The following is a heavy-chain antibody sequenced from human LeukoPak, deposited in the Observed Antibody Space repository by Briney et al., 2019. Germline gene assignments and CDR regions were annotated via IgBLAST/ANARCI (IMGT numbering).Heavy chain of an antibody. Sequence: PSETLSLTCTVSGDSIRTTRYWGWIRQAHGKGLEWIGAIYFSGSTYYNPSLKSRVIISVDTSKNQFSLKLTSVTAADTAAYYRATQGYNNQTMDVWGQGTTVTVSS. V-gene: IGHV4-39*01. D-gene: IGHD5-24*01. CDR3: ATQGYNNQTMDV. CDR1: GDSIRTTRY. J-gene: IGHJ6*02. CDR2: IYFSGST.